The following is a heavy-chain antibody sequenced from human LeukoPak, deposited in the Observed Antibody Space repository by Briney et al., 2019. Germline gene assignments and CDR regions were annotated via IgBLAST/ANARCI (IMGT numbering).Heavy chain of an antibody. CDR3: AREGEQWLVLGY. V-gene: IGHV1-69*04. D-gene: IGHD6-19*01. CDR2: IIPILGIA. J-gene: IGHJ4*02. Sequence: ASVKVSCKASGGAFSSYAISWVRQAPGQGLEWMGRIIPILGIANYAQKFQGRVTITADKSTSTAYMELSSLRSEDTAVYYCAREGEQWLVLGYWGQGTLVTVSS. CDR1: GGAFSSYA.